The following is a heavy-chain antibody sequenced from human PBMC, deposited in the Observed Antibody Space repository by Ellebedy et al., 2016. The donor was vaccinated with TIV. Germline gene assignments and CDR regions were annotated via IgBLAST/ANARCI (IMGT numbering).Heavy chain of an antibody. Sequence: GESLKISCAASGFTFSSYEMNWVRQAPGKGLEWVSYISSSGSTIYYADSVKGRFTISRDNAKNSLFLQMNSLRAEDTAVYYCARGGYYDSRSSPTDIWGQGTMVTVSS. V-gene: IGHV3-48*03. CDR1: GFTFSSYE. D-gene: IGHD3-22*01. J-gene: IGHJ3*02. CDR3: ARGGYYDSRSSPTDI. CDR2: ISSSGSTI.